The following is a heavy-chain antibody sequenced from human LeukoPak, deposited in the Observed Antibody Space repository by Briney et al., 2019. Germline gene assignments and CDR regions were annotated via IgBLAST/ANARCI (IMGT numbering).Heavy chain of an antibody. CDR2: INHSGST. V-gene: IGHV4-34*03. D-gene: IGHD3-10*01. CDR3: SRVSGRLYYGMDV. Sequence: SETLSLTCAVYGGSFSGYYWTWIRQPPGKGLEWIGEINHSGSTNYNPSLKSRVTISVDTSKSQFSLKLTSVTAADTGVYFCSRVSGRLYYGMDVWGQGTTVTVSS. J-gene: IGHJ6*02. CDR1: GGSFSGYY.